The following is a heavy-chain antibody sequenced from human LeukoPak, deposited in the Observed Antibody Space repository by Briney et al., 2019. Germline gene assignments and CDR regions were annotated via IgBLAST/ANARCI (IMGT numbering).Heavy chain of an antibody. CDR2: INHSGST. D-gene: IGHD3-3*01. CDR3: ARLLYDFWSGYGSWFDP. J-gene: IGHJ5*02. CDR1: GGSFSGYY. Sequence: KPSETLSLTCAVYGGSFSGYYWSWIRQPPGKGLEWIGEINHSGSTNYNPSLKSRVTISVDTPKNQFSLKLSSVTAADTAVYYCARLLYDFWSGYGSWFDPWGQGTLVTVSS. V-gene: IGHV4-34*01.